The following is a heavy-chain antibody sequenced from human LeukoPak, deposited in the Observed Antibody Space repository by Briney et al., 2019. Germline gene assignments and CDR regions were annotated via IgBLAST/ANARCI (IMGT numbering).Heavy chain of an antibody. J-gene: IGHJ4*02. CDR3: AAGGNFDY. D-gene: IGHD4-23*01. Sequence: GGSLTLSCAASGFTFSDYNMSWIRQAPGKGLEWVSYISSSSSYRKYADSVKGRFTISRDNAKNSLYLQMNSLRAEDTAVYYCAAGGNFDYWGQGTLVTVSS. V-gene: IGHV3-11*03. CDR2: ISSSSSYR. CDR1: GFTFSDYN.